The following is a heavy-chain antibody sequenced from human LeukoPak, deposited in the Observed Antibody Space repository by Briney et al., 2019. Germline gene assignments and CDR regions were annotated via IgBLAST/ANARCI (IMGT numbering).Heavy chain of an antibody. Sequence: GSVKVSCKASGYTFTSYGISWVRQAPGQGLERMGWISAYNGNTNYAQKLQGRVTMTTDTSTSTAYMELRSLRSDDTAVYYCARDPQQLVGATGGGFNFWGQGTLVTVSS. V-gene: IGHV1-18*01. CDR3: ARDPQQLVGATGGGFNF. D-gene: IGHD1-26*01. J-gene: IGHJ4*02. CDR2: ISAYNGNT. CDR1: GYTFTSYG.